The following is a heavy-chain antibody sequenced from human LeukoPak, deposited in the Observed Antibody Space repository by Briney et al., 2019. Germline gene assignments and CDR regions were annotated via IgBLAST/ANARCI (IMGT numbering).Heavy chain of an antibody. Sequence: SEPLSLPCSVSGGSISNFYWSWIRNPPGKGLEWIGYIYSNGGTNYNPSLKSRVTMSVDTSNIQFSLKLNSVYAADTAVYYCARHVSGIYGSRGDFDYWGQGTLVTVSS. CDR3: ARHVSGIYGSRGDFDY. CDR1: GGSISNFY. D-gene: IGHD3-10*01. CDR2: IYSNGGT. V-gene: IGHV4-59*08. J-gene: IGHJ4*02.